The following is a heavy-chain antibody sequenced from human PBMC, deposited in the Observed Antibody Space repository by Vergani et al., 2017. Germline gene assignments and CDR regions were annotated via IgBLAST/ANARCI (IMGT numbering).Heavy chain of an antibody. CDR3: AREGRSVVATGNWFDP. V-gene: IGHV3-7*01. CDR1: GFTFSRYW. CDR2: IKQDGSEK. J-gene: IGHJ5*02. Sequence: EVQLLQSGGGVIQPGGSVRLSCAASGFTFSRYWMSWVRQAPGKGLEWVANIKQDGSEKYYVDSVKGRFTISRDNAKNSLYLQMNSLRAEDTAVYYCAREGRSVVATGNWFDPWGQGTLVTVSS. D-gene: IGHD2-2*01.